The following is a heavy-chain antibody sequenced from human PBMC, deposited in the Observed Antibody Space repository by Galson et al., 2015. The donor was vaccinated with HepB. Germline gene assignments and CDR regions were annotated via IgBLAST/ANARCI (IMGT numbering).Heavy chain of an antibody. CDR3: ARRSVIYCSGGSCQPDYYYYGMDV. CDR2: IIPILGIA. V-gene: IGHV1-69*04. Sequence: SVKVSCKASGGTFSSYAIGWVRQAPGQGLEWMGRIIPILGIANYAQKFQGRVTITADKSTSTAYMELSSLRSEDTAVYYCARRSVIYCSGGSCQPDYYYYGMDVWGQGTTVTVSS. D-gene: IGHD2-15*01. CDR1: GGTFSSYA. J-gene: IGHJ6*02.